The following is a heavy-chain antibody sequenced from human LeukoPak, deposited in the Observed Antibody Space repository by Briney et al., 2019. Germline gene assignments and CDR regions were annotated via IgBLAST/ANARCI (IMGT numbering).Heavy chain of an antibody. V-gene: IGHV3-30*04. CDR3: ARDKSPHYYDSSGLDGMDV. CDR1: GFTFNSDA. CDR2: ISYDGSNK. J-gene: IGHJ6*02. D-gene: IGHD3-22*01. Sequence: GGSLRLSCTASGFTFNSDAMHWVRQTPGKGLEWVAVISYDGSNKYYADSVKGRFTISRDNSKNTLYLQMNSLRAEDTAVYYCARDKSPHYYDSSGLDGMDVWGQGTTVTVSS.